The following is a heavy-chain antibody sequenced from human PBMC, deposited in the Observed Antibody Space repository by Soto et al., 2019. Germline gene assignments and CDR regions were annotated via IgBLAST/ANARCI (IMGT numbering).Heavy chain of an antibody. J-gene: IGHJ4*02. V-gene: IGHV3-15*07. D-gene: IGHD3-10*01. Sequence: EVQLVESGGGLVKPGGSLRLSCAASGFTFSNAWMNWVRQAPGKGLEWVGRIKSKTDGGTTDYAAPVKGRFTISRDDSKYTLYLQMNSLKTEDTAVYYCTTGGRNYYGSGSLRGPPFDYWGQGTLVTVSS. CDR3: TTGGRNYYGSGSLRGPPFDY. CDR2: IKSKTDGGTT. CDR1: GFTFSNAW.